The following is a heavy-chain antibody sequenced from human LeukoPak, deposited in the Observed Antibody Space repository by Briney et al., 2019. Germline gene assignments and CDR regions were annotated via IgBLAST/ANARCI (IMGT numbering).Heavy chain of an antibody. J-gene: IGHJ5*02. CDR1: GYTFTGYY. Sequence: GAPVKVSCKASGYTFTGYYMHWVRQAPGQGLEWMGWINPNSGGTNYAQKFQGRVTMTRDTSISTAYMELSRLRSDDTAVYYCARGGFGGSYNWFDPWGQGTLVTVSS. V-gene: IGHV1-2*02. D-gene: IGHD3-16*01. CDR2: INPNSGGT. CDR3: ARGGFGGSYNWFDP.